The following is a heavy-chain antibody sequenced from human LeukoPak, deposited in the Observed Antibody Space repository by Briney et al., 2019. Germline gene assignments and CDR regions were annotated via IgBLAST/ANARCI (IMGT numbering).Heavy chain of an antibody. CDR2: ISGSGGST. V-gene: IGHV3-23*01. CDR1: GFTFSSYA. D-gene: IGHD6-13*01. Sequence: LSGGSLRLSCAASGFTFSSYAMSWVRQAPGKGLEWVSAISGSGGSTYYADSVKGRFTISRDNSKNTLYLQMNSLRAEDTAVYYCAKANIADYYYYYMDVWGKGTTVTVSS. CDR3: AKANIADYYYYYMDV. J-gene: IGHJ6*03.